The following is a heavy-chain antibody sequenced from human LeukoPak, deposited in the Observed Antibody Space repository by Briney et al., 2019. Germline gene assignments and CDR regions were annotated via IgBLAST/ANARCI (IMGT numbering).Heavy chain of an antibody. D-gene: IGHD3-22*01. CDR3: AREASYYESSGYLNGFDI. CDR1: GFTVRISY. CDR2: IYDRGST. Sequence: PGGSLRLSCAASGFTVRISYMGWVRHAPGKVLEGGSVIYDRGSTHYADSVKGRFTISRDTSENTLFLQMNSLRVEDTAVYYCAREASYYESSGYLNGFDIWGQGTVVTVAS. J-gene: IGHJ3*02. V-gene: IGHV3-53*01.